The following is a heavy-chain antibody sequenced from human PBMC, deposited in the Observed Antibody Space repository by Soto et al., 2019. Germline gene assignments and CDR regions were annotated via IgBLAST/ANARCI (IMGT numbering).Heavy chain of an antibody. CDR2: IIPIFGTA. D-gene: IGHD2-15*01. J-gene: IGHJ4*02. CDR3: ARDDRCSGGSCYTMDS. CDR1: GDTFSSYA. Sequence: SVKVSCKASGDTFSSYAISWVRQAPGQGLEWMGGIIPIFGTANYAQKFQGRVTITADESTSTAYMELSSLRSEDTAVYYCARDDRCSGGSCYTMDSWGQGTLVTVSS. V-gene: IGHV1-69*13.